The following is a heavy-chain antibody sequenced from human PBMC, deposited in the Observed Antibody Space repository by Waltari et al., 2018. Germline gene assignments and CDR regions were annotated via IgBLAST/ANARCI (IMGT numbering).Heavy chain of an antibody. J-gene: IGHJ4*02. CDR2: IKQDGSEE. Sequence: EVQLVESGGGLVQPGGSLGLSCAASGISFSRFWLPWVRQAPGKGLEWVANIKQDGSEEYYVDSVKGRFTISKDNAKNSLYLQMNSLRAEDTAVYFCARERRGQSGWYYFDFWGQGSLVTVSS. CDR3: ARERRGQSGWYYFDF. V-gene: IGHV3-7*01. D-gene: IGHD6-19*01. CDR1: GISFSRFW.